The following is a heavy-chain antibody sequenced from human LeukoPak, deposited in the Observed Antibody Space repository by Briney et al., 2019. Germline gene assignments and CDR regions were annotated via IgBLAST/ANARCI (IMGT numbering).Heavy chain of an antibody. CDR2: ISYDGSNK. CDR1: GFTISSYA. CDR3: AKRPGYSSGWYYFDY. Sequence: GGSLRLSCAASGFTISSYAMHWVRQAPGKGLEWVAVISYDGSNKYYADSVKGRFTISRDKSKNTLYLQMISVRAKDTAVYYCAKRPGYSSGWYYFDYWGQGTLVTVSS. V-gene: IGHV3-30*04. J-gene: IGHJ4*02. D-gene: IGHD6-19*01.